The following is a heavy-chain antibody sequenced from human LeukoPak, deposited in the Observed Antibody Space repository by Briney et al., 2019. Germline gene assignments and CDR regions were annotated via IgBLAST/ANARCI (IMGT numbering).Heavy chain of an antibody. CDR2: IKQDRSEK. CDR1: GFTFTNYW. Sequence: PGGSLRLSCAASGFTFTNYWMSWVRQAPGKGLELVANIKQDRSEKYYVDSVKGRFTISRDNAKNSLYLQMNSLRAEDTAVYYCAGEWELLSWGQGTLVTVSS. CDR3: AGEWELLS. J-gene: IGHJ4*02. D-gene: IGHD1-26*01. V-gene: IGHV3-7*01.